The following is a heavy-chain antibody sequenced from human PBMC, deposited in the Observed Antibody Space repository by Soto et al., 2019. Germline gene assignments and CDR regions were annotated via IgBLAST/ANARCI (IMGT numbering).Heavy chain of an antibody. V-gene: IGHV1-3*01. Sequence: ASVKVSCKASGYTFTSYAMHWVRQAPGQRLEWMGWINAGNGNTKYSQKFQGRVTITRDTSASTAYMELSSLRSEDTAVYYCARAGDPYYYDSSGYPLFDYWGQGTLVTVSS. D-gene: IGHD3-22*01. J-gene: IGHJ4*02. CDR3: ARAGDPYYYDSSGYPLFDY. CDR1: GYTFTSYA. CDR2: INAGNGNT.